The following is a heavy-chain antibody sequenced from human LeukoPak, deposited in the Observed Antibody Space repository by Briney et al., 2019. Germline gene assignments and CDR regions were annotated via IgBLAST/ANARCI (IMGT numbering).Heavy chain of an antibody. V-gene: IGHV3-48*03. CDR1: GFTSSSHE. CDR2: ISSSGSTK. CDR3: AKKAGPGIAVAGYFDY. Sequence: PGGSLRLSCAASGFTSSSHEMNWVRQAPGKGLEWISYISSSGSTKYYADSVKGRFTISRDNAKNTVYLQMNSLRAEDTAVYYCAKKAGPGIAVAGYFDYWGQGTLVTVSS. D-gene: IGHD6-19*01. J-gene: IGHJ4*02.